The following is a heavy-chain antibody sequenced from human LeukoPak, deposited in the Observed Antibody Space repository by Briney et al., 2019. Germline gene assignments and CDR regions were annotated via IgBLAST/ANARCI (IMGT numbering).Heavy chain of an antibody. CDR1: EFTFSSYG. D-gene: IGHD7-27*01. V-gene: IGHV3-30*02. CDR3: ARTLGISAFDY. CDR2: IRYDGSYK. Sequence: PGGSLRLSCAASEFTFSSYGMHWVRQAPGKGLEWVAFIRYDGSYKYYADSVKGRFTISRDNSKNTLYLQMNSLRAEDTAVYYCARTLGISAFDYWGQGTLVTVSS. J-gene: IGHJ4*02.